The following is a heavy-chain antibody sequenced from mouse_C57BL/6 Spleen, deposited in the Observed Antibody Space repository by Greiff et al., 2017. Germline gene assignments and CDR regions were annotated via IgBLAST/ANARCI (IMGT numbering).Heavy chain of an antibody. D-gene: IGHD4-1*01. CDR3: TLWDLAWFAY. V-gene: IGHV14-4*01. Sequence: VQLQQSGAELVRPGASVKLSCTASGFNIKDDYMHWVKQRPVQGLEWIGWIDPENGDTEYASKFQGKATITADTSSNTAYLQLSSLTSEDTAVYYCTLWDLAWFAYWGQGTLVTVSA. CDR2: IDPENGDT. J-gene: IGHJ3*01. CDR1: GFNIKDDY.